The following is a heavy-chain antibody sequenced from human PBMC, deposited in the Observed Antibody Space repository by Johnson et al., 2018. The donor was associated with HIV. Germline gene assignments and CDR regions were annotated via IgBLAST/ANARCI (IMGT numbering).Heavy chain of an antibody. D-gene: IGHD1-20*01. CDR1: GFTVSSNY. V-gene: IGHV3-66*01. CDR2: IYSGGST. Sequence: VQLVESGGGLVQPGGSLRLSCAASGFTVSSNYMSWVRQAPGKGLEWVSVIYSGGSTYYADSVKGRFTISRDKSKNMGYLQMNSLRAEDTAVYFCARNLMRYNWNADAFDIWGQGTMVTVSS. CDR3: ARNLMRYNWNADAFDI. J-gene: IGHJ3*02.